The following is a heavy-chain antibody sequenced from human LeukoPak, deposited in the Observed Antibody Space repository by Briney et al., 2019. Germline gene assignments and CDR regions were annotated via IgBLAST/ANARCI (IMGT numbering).Heavy chain of an antibody. CDR3: FRHGWAIDY. D-gene: IGHD2-2*01. J-gene: IGHJ4*02. CDR2: IKTKPNNYET. V-gene: IGHV3-73*01. CDR1: GFTLSGSA. Sequence: GGSLRLSCAASGFTLSGSAIHWVRQAPGKGLEWVGHIKTKPNNYETAYVASVKGRFTISRDDSKNTAYLQMNSLKTEDTAVYYCFRHGWAIDYWGQGTLVTVFS.